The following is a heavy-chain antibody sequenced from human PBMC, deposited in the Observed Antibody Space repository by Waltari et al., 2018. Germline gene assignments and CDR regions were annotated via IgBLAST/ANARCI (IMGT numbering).Heavy chain of an antibody. V-gene: IGHV3-7*01. CDR3: ARDQWFAFDI. CDR1: GFTLSSYW. J-gene: IGHJ3*02. CDR2: IKKDGSEE. D-gene: IGHD3-22*01. Sequence: EVQLVESGGGLVQPGGSLRLSCAASGFTLSSYWMSWVRQAPGKGPEWVANIKKDGSEEYYVDSVRGRFTISRDNAKNSLYLQMNSLRPEDTAVYYCARDQWFAFDIWGQGTVVTVSS.